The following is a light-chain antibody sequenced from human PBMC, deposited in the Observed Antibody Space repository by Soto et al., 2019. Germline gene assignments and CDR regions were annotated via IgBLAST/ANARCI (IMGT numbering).Light chain of an antibody. V-gene: IGKV3-20*01. Sequence: EIVLTQSPVIVSLSPGERATLSCRASQTVDNFLAWYQLKPGKAPRLLIYGASSRATGIPDRFSGSGSGTDFTLTISRLEPEDFAVYYCQQYGSSLPFTFGPGTKVDIK. CDR1: QTVDNF. J-gene: IGKJ3*01. CDR3: QQYGSSLPFT. CDR2: GAS.